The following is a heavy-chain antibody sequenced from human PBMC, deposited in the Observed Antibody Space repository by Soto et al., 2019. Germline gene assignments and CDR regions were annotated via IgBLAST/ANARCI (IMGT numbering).Heavy chain of an antibody. Sequence: GGSLRLSCAASGFTFSTYSMNWVRQAPGKGLEWVSSISSASTYIYYADSVKGRFTTSRDNAKNSLYLQMNSLRAEDTAVYYCARDQVGALYYYYYGMDVWGQGTMVTVSS. CDR3: ARDQVGALYYYYYGMDV. D-gene: IGHD1-26*01. CDR1: GFTFSTYS. J-gene: IGHJ6*02. CDR2: ISSASTYI. V-gene: IGHV3-21*01.